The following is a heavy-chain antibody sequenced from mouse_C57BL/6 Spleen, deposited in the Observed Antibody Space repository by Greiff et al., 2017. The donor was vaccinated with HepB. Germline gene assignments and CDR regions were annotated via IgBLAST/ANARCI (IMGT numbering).Heavy chain of an antibody. Sequence: VQLQQPGAELVRPGTSVKLSCKASGYTFTSYWMHWVKQRPGQGLEWIGVIDPSDSYTNYNQKFKGKATLTVDTSSSTAYMQLSSLTSEDSAVYYCARDNYGSEAWFAYWGQGTLVTVSA. CDR2: IDPSDSYT. V-gene: IGHV1-59*01. CDR1: GYTFTSYW. J-gene: IGHJ3*01. D-gene: IGHD1-1*01. CDR3: ARDNYGSEAWFAY.